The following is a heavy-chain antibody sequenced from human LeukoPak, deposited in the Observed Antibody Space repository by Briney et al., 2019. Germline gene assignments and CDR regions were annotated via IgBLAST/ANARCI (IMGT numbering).Heavy chain of an antibody. CDR3: ARGEYSSSWYSHYYGMDV. Sequence: ASVKVSCKASGYTFTSYDINWVRQATGQGLEWMGWMNPNSGNTGYAQKFQGRVTMTRNTSISTAYMELSSLRSEDTAVYYCARGEYSSSWYSHYYGMDVWGQGTTATVSS. CDR1: GYTFTSYD. V-gene: IGHV1-8*01. D-gene: IGHD6-13*01. CDR2: MNPNSGNT. J-gene: IGHJ6*02.